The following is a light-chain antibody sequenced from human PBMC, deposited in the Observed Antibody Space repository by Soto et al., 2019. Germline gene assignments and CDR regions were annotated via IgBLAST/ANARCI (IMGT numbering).Light chain of an antibody. CDR3: QQRSNWPSFP. Sequence: EIVLTQSPATLSLSPGERATLSCRASQSVSSYLAWYQQNPGQAPRLLIYDASNRATGIPARFSGSGSGTDFTLTISSLEPEDFAVYYCQQRSNWPSFPFGPGSKVDIK. CDR1: QSVSSY. V-gene: IGKV3-11*01. J-gene: IGKJ3*01. CDR2: DAS.